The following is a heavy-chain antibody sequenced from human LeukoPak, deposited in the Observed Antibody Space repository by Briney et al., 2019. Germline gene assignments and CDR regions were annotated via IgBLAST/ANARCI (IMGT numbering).Heavy chain of an antibody. V-gene: IGHV3-23*01. J-gene: IGHJ4*02. D-gene: IGHD3-22*01. CDR3: ATDPGTMIVVP. Sequence: GGSLRLSCAASGFTFSSYVMTWFRQAPGKGLEWVSVISGSGDSTYYADSVKGRFTISRDNSKNTLYLQMDSLRAEDTAVYYCATDPGTMIVVPWGQGTLVTVSS. CDR1: GFTFSSYV. CDR2: ISGSGDST.